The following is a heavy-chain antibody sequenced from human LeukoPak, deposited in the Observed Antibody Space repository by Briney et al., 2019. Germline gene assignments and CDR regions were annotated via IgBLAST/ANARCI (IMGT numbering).Heavy chain of an antibody. V-gene: IGHV4-59*08. CDR2: IYYSRST. J-gene: IGHJ4*02. D-gene: IGHD6-6*01. CDR1: GGSISSYY. CDR3: ARGLLGSSSSDY. Sequence: SETLSLTCTVSGGSISSYYWSWIRQPPGKGLEWIGYIYYSRSTNYNPSLKSRVTISVDTSKNQFSLKLSSVTAADTAVYYCARGLLGSSSSDYWGQGTLVTVSS.